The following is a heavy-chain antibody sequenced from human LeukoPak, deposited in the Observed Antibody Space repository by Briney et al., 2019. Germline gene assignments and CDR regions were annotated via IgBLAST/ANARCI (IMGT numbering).Heavy chain of an antibody. Sequence: GGSLRLSCAASGFTFSSYAMSWVRQAPGKGLEWVSAISGSGDSTYYGDSVKGRFTISRDNSKNTLYLQMNSLRAEDTAVYYCAKDYYYGSGSYYTEFDYWGQGSLVTVSS. D-gene: IGHD3-10*01. CDR1: GFTFSSYA. J-gene: IGHJ4*02. V-gene: IGHV3-23*01. CDR3: AKDYYYGSGSYYTEFDY. CDR2: ISGSGDST.